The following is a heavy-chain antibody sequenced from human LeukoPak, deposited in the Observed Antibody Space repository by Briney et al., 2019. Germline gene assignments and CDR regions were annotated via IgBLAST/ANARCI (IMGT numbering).Heavy chain of an antibody. CDR1: GYTFTSYA. CDR3: ARGAPTFWSGSYYYYYYMDV. Sequence: GASVKVSCKASGYTFTSYAMNWVRQAPGQGLEWMGWINTNTGNPTYAQGFTGRFVFSLDTSVSTAYLQISSLKAEDTAVYYCARGAPTFWSGSYYYYYYMDVWGKGTTVTVSS. D-gene: IGHD3-3*01. CDR2: INTNTGNP. V-gene: IGHV7-4-1*02. J-gene: IGHJ6*03.